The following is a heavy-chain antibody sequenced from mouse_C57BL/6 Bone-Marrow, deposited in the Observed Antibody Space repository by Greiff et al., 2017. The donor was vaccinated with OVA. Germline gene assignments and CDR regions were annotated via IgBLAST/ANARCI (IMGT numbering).Heavy chain of an antibody. D-gene: IGHD2-4*01. CDR1: GFSLSTFGMG. CDR2: IWWDDDK. V-gene: IGHV8-8*01. CDR3: ARWYYYDDYFDY. Sequence: QVTLKVSGPGILQASQTLSLTCSFSGFSLSTFGMGVGRIRQPSGKGLEWLAHIWWDDDKYYNPALKSRLTISKDTSKNQVFRKIANVDTADTATYYCARWYYYDDYFDYWGQGTTLTVSS. J-gene: IGHJ2*01.